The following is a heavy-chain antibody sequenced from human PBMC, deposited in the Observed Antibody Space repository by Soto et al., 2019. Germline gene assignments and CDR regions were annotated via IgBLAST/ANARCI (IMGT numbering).Heavy chain of an antibody. CDR3: ARDQYYYDSSGLQH. CDR1: GFTFSSYG. J-gene: IGHJ1*01. Sequence: GGSLRLSCAASGFTFSSYGMHWVRQTPGKGLEWVAVIWYDGSNKYYADSVKGRFTISRDNSKNTLYLQMNSLRAEDTAVYYCARDQYYYDSSGLQHWGQGTLVTVSS. D-gene: IGHD3-22*01. V-gene: IGHV3-33*01. CDR2: IWYDGSNK.